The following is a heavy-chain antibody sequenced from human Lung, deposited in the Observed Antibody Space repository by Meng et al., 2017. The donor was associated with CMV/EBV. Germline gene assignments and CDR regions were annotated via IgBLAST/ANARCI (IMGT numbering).Heavy chain of an antibody. CDR1: GFSFSNFS. Sequence: GESLKISCAASGFSFSNFSVSWVRQAPGRGLEWVSSINGGNRTFYARSVKGRFTIARDSSKNIVYLQMNRLRAEDTAVYFCAKDSHYPCCYGMDVWGQGTTVTVSS. J-gene: IGHJ6*02. CDR3: AKDSHYPCCYGMDV. V-gene: IGHV3-23*01. D-gene: IGHD3-10*01. CDR2: INGGNRT.